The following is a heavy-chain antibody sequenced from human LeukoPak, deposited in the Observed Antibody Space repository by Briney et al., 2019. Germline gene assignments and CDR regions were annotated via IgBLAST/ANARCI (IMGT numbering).Heavy chain of an antibody. CDR3: ARDAYYYDGSGYGNAFNI. D-gene: IGHD3-22*01. Sequence: SETLSLTCTVSGGSMTTHHWNWIRQTPGKGLEWIGYVFDSGRTKVNPSLTSRVTLSTDTSKNQFSLKLSSVTAADTAVYYCARDAYYYDGSGYGNAFNIWGRGTMVTVSS. CDR2: VFDSGRT. J-gene: IGHJ3*02. V-gene: IGHV4-59*11. CDR1: GGSMTTHH.